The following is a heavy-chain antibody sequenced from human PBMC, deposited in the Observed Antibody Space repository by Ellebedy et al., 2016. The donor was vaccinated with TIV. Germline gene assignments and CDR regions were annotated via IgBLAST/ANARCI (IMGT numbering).Heavy chain of an antibody. CDR2: IYYSGST. J-gene: IGHJ4*02. D-gene: IGHD6-6*01. CDR3: ARAQLRPTSYYFDY. V-gene: IGHV4-59*01. CDR1: GGSISSYY. Sequence: MPSETLSLTCTVSGGSISSYYWSWIRQPPGQGLEWIGYIYYSGSTNYNPSLKSRVTISVDTSKNQFSLKLSSVTAADTAVYYCARAQLRPTSYYFDYWGQGTLVTVSS.